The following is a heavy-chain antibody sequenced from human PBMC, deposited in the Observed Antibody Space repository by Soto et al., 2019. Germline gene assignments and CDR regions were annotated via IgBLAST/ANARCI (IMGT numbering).Heavy chain of an antibody. D-gene: IGHD3-10*01. V-gene: IGHV3-72*01. J-gene: IGHJ3*01. CDR2: IRHKGRDYTT. CDR1: GFIFTDHY. CDR3: ARASADSRYYNYFSS. Sequence: EVQLVESGGALVQPGGSLRLFCAASGFIFTDHYMDWVRQAPGKGLEWVARIRHKGRDYTTEYAASVRGRFTISRDDSQNSVHLQMNSLKIEDTAIYYCARASADSRYYNYFSSWGQGTTVTVSS.